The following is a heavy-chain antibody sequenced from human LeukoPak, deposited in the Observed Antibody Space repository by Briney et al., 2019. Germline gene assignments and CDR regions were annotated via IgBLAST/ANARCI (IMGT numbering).Heavy chain of an antibody. J-gene: IGHJ6*03. CDR2: VYYSGST. CDR1: GGSISTYY. Sequence: SETLSLTCTVSGGSISTYYWSWIRQPPGKELEWIGYVYYSGSTNYNPSLKSRVTISVDTSKNQFSLKLSSVTAADTAVYYCARVETSYYYMDVWGKGTTVTVSS. CDR3: ARVETSYYYMDV. V-gene: IGHV4-59*01.